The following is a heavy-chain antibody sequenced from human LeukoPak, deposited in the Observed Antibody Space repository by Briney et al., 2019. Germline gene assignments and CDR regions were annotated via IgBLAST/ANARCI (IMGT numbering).Heavy chain of an antibody. Sequence: GGSLRLSCAASGFTFSDYYMSWIRQAPGKGLEWVSYISSSGSTIYYADSVKGRFTISRDNAKNTLYLQMNSLRAEDTAVYYCASPYCGGDCDYYYYGMDVWGQGTTVTVSS. CDR2: ISSSGSTI. CDR1: GFTFSDYY. J-gene: IGHJ6*02. CDR3: ASPYCGGDCDYYYYGMDV. D-gene: IGHD2-21*02. V-gene: IGHV3-11*01.